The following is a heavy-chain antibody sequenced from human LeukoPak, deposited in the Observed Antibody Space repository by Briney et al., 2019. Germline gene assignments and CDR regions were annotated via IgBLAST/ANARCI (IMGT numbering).Heavy chain of an antibody. J-gene: IGHJ4*02. CDR2: INHSGST. D-gene: IGHD4-17*01. Sequence: SETLSLTCAVYGGSFSGYYWSWIRQPPGKGLEWIGEINHSGSTNYNPSLKSRVTISVDTSRNQFSLKLSSVTAADTAVYYCARGPSKKTTVTTPYYYFDYWGQGTLVTVSS. CDR1: GGSFSGYY. V-gene: IGHV4-34*01. CDR3: ARGPSKKTTVTTPYYYFDY.